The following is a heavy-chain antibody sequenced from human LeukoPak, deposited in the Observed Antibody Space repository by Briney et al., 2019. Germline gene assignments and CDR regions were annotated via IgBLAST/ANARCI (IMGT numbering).Heavy chain of an antibody. J-gene: IGHJ4*02. Sequence: SETLSLTCAVSGGSISSSNWWSWIRQPPGKGLEWIGEIKHSGSTNYNPSLKSRVTISVDTSKNQFSLKLSSVTAADTAVCYCARGPPPRPVVVAVGAYFDYWGQGTLVTVSS. CDR2: IKHSGST. V-gene: IGHV4-4*02. D-gene: IGHD2-15*01. CDR3: ARGPPPRPVVVAVGAYFDY. CDR1: GGSISSSNW.